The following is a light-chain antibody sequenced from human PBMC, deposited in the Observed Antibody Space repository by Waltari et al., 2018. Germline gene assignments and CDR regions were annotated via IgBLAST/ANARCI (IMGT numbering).Light chain of an antibody. CDR2: KAS. CDR1: QSISSW. CDR3: QQYNSYWT. V-gene: IGKV1-5*03. J-gene: IGKJ1*01. Sequence: DIQMTQSPSTLSASVGDRVTITCRASQSISSWLAWYQQKPGKAPKLLLYKASSLESGVPSRFSGGGSGTEFTLTIRSLQPDDFATYYCQQYNSYWTFGQGTKVEIK.